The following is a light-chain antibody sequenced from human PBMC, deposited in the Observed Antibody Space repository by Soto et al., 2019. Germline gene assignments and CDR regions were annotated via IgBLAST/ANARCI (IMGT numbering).Light chain of an antibody. J-gene: IGLJ3*02. CDR1: TSDVGGYNY. Sequence: QSALTQPPSASGSPGQSVTISCTGTTSDVGGYNYVSWYQLHPGKVPKLIISEVNKRPSGVSNRFSGSKSGNTASLTISGLQTEDEADYYCSSYTSSSTWVFGGGTKLTVL. CDR3: SSYTSSSTWV. V-gene: IGLV2-14*01. CDR2: EVN.